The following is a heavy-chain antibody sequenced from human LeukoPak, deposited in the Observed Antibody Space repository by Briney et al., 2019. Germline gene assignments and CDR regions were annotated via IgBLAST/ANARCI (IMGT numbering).Heavy chain of an antibody. Sequence: PGGSLRLSCAASGFTFDDYGMSWVRQAPGKGLEWVSAISGSGGSTYYADSVKGRFTISRDNSKNTLYLQMNSLRAEDTAVYYCAKGLLPLPYYFDYWGQGTLVTVSS. CDR1: GFTFDDYG. V-gene: IGHV3-23*01. J-gene: IGHJ4*02. CDR3: AKGLLPLPYYFDY. CDR2: ISGSGGST.